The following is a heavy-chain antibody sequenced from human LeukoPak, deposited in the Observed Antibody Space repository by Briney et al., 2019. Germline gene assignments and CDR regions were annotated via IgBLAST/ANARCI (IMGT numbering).Heavy chain of an antibody. CDR1: GGSVSSGSYY. CDR2: IYYSGST. Sequence: SETLSLTCTVSGGSVSSGSYYWSWIRQPPGKGLEWIGYIYYSGSTNYNPSLKSRVTISVDTSKNQFSLKLSSVTAADTAVYYCARGLQFDFDYWGQGTLVTVSS. D-gene: IGHD5-24*01. V-gene: IGHV4-61*01. J-gene: IGHJ4*02. CDR3: ARGLQFDFDY.